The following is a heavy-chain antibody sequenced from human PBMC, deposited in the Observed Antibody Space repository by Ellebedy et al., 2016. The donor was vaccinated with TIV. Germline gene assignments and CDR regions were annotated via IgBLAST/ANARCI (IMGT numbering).Heavy chain of an antibody. Sequence: GGSLRLSCAVSGFTVRSKYMNWVRQAPGKGLEWVALIDYDGRNEHHGDSVKGRFTISRDNSRDTLYLQMNNLRAEDTAVYSCARDNGYSGYDYVGLLDGMDVWGQGTTVTVSS. D-gene: IGHD5-12*01. V-gene: IGHV3-33*08. CDR1: GFTVRSKY. J-gene: IGHJ6*02. CDR2: IDYDGRNE. CDR3: ARDNGYSGYDYVGLLDGMDV.